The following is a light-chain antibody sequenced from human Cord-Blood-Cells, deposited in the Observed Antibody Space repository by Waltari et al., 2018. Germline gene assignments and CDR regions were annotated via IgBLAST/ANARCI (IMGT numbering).Light chain of an antibody. CDR1: QSVSSSY. V-gene: IGKV3-20*01. Sequence: EIVLTQSPGTLSLSPGARATLSCRASQSVSSSYLAWYQQKPGQAPRLLMYGASSRATGIPDRFSGSGSGTDFTLTISRLEPEDFAVYYCQQYGSSRTFGQGTKVEIK. CDR2: GAS. J-gene: IGKJ1*01. CDR3: QQYGSSRT.